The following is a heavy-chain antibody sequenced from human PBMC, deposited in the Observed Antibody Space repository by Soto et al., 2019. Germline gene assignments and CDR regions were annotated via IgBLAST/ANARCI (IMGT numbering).Heavy chain of an antibody. J-gene: IGHJ4*02. V-gene: IGHV1-3*01. CDR2: INAGNGNT. D-gene: IGHD6-19*01. CDR1: GYNFTSHV. Sequence: APVKGSCKASGYNFTSHVMHLGRQAPGQRLEWMGWINAGNGNTKYSQKFQGRVTITRDTSASTAYMELSSLRSEDTAVYYCAISSGWYYVSYWGQGTLVTVSS. CDR3: AISSGWYYVSY.